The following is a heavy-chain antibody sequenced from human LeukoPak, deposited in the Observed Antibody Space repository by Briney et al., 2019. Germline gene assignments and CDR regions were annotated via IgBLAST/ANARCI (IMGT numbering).Heavy chain of an antibody. J-gene: IGHJ5*02. Sequence: VKGRFTISRDNAKNSLYLQMNSLRAEDTSVYYCARWYNSNWFDPWGQGTLVTVSS. CDR3: ARWYNSNWFDP. D-gene: IGHD6-19*01. V-gene: IGHV3-11*06.